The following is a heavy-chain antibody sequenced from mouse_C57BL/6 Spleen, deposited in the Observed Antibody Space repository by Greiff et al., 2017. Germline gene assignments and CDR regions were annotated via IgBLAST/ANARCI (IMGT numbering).Heavy chain of an antibody. J-gene: IGHJ2*01. CDR3: ASGDYY. CDR2: IDPSDSYT. Sequence: QVQLQQPGAELVRPGTSVKLSCKASGYTFTSYWMHWVKQRPGQGLEWIGVIDPSDSYTNYNQKFKGKATLTVDTSSSTAYMQLSSLTSEDSAVYYRASGDYYWGQGTTLTVSS. CDR1: GYTFTSYW. V-gene: IGHV1-59*01. D-gene: IGHD2-4*01.